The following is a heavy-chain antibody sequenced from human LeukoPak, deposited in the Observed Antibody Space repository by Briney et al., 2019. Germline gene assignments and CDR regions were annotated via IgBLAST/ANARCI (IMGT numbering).Heavy chain of an antibody. CDR3: ASGYDFAPPSDY. CDR1: GFTFSSYS. D-gene: IGHD5-12*01. J-gene: IGHJ4*02. V-gene: IGHV3-21*01. CDR2: ISSSSSYI. Sequence: PGGSLRLSCAASGFTFSSYSMNWVRQAPGKGLEWVSSISSSSSYIYYADSVKGRFTISRDNAKNSLYLQMNSLRAEDTAVYYCASGYDFAPPSDYWGQGTLVTVSS.